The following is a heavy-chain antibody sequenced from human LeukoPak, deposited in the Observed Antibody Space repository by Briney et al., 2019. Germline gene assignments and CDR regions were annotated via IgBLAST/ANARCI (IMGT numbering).Heavy chain of an antibody. Sequence: GASVKVSCKSSGYTFTGYYMHWVRQAPGQGLAWMGWINPNSGGTNYAQKFQGRVTMTRDTSISTAYMELSRLRSDDTAVYYCARVRYYGSGKEYYFDYWGQGTLVTVSS. D-gene: IGHD3-10*01. J-gene: IGHJ4*02. V-gene: IGHV1-2*02. CDR1: GYTFTGYY. CDR3: ARVRYYGSGKEYYFDY. CDR2: INPNSGGT.